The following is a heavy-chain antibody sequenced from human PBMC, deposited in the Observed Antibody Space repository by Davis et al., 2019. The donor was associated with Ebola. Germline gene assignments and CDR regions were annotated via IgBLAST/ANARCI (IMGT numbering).Heavy chain of an antibody. Sequence: GESLKISCAASGFRFSNYAMSWVRQGSGKGLEWVSAISGSGGGTYYADSVKGRFTISRDNSKNTLYLQMNSLRAEDTAVYYCAKDRGGYCSGASCYYDYWGQGTLVTVSS. D-gene: IGHD2-15*01. V-gene: IGHV3-23*01. CDR3: AKDRGGYCSGASCYYDY. CDR1: GFRFSNYA. CDR2: ISGSGGGT. J-gene: IGHJ4*02.